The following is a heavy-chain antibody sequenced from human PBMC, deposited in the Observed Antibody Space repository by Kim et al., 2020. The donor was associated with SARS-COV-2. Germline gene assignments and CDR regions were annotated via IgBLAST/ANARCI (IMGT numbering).Heavy chain of an antibody. J-gene: IGHJ4*02. CDR2: ISYDGSNK. D-gene: IGHD3-10*01. Sequence: GGSLRLSCAASGFTFSSYAMHWVRQAPGKGLEWVAVISYDGSNKYYADSVKGRFTISRDNSKNTLYLQMNSLRAEDTAVYYCARDAVGGFYLWFGELWIDYWGQGTLVTVSS. CDR1: GFTFSSYA. V-gene: IGHV3-30*04. CDR3: ARDAVGGFYLWFGELWIDY.